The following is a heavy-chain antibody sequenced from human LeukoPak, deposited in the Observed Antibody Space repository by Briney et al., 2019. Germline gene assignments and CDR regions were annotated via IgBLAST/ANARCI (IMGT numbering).Heavy chain of an antibody. CDR3: ARDQYYDILTGDDAFDI. D-gene: IGHD3-9*01. V-gene: IGHV3-21*01. Sequence: PGGSTRLSCAASGFTFSSYSMNWVRQAPGKGLEWVSSISSSSSYIYYADSVKGRFTISRDNAKNSLYLQMNSLRAEDTAVYYCARDQYYDILTGDDAFDIWGQGTMVTVSS. J-gene: IGHJ3*02. CDR1: GFTFSSYS. CDR2: ISSSSSYI.